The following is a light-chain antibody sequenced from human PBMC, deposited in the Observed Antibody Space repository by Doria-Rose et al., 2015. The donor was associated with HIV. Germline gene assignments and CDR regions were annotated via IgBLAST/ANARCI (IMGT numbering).Light chain of an antibody. CDR3: QQYYDTPS. V-gene: IGKV4-1*01. Sequence: TQSPESLGMSLGERATLNCKSNQSLLYTSKNYLAWYQQKPGQPPKWLIYWASTRQSGVPARFSGSGSGTDFTLTISSLEAEDVAVYYCQQYYDTPSFGPGTTVDIQ. CDR1: QSLLYTSKNY. CDR2: WAS. J-gene: IGKJ3*01.